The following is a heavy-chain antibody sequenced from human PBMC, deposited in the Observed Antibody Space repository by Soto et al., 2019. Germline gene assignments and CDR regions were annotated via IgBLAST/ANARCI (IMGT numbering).Heavy chain of an antibody. CDR1: GFSLSTGGVG. CDR2: IYWDDFK. CDR3: AHQYSPERFLVEFNY. D-gene: IGHD3-3*01. Sequence: QITLKESGPTVLDPTQTLTLTCTFSGFSLSTGGVGVGWIRQPPGKALEWLALIYWDDFKRFSPSLKNRLTITKDTSKNQVVLTMTNVDPVDTATYYCAHQYSPERFLVEFNYWGQGTLVTLSS. V-gene: IGHV2-5*02. J-gene: IGHJ4*02.